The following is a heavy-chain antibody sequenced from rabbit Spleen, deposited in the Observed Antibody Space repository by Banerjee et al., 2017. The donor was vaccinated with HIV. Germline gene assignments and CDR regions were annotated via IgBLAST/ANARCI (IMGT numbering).Heavy chain of an antibody. CDR2: IISGGST. J-gene: IGHJ4*01. V-gene: IGHV1S33*01. D-gene: IGHD1-1*01. CDR3: AREYPSSSGYYDL. Sequence: QEQLKETGGGLVQPGGSLTLTCKASGFDFSRYHMSGVRQAPGKGLEWIGTIISGGSTYYASWVNGRFTISSDNAQNTMDLQMNSLTAADTATYFCAREYPSSSGYYDLWGQGTLVTVS. CDR1: GFDFSRYH.